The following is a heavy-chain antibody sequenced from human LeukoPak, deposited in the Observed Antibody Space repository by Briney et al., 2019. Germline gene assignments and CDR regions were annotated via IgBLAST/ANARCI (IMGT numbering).Heavy chain of an antibody. V-gene: IGHV4-30-2*01. CDR1: GGSISSGGYS. Sequence: SETLSLTCAVSGGSISSGGYSWSWIRQPPGKGLEWIGYIYHSGSTYYNPSLKSRVTISVDRSKNRFSLKLSSVTAADTAVYYCARGYGDYDTPRIDYWGQGTLVTVSS. CDR2: IYHSGST. J-gene: IGHJ4*02. CDR3: ARGYGDYDTPRIDY. D-gene: IGHD4-17*01.